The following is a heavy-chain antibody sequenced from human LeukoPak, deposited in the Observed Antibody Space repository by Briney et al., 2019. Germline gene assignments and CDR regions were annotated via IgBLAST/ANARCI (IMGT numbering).Heavy chain of an antibody. Sequence: GASVKVSCKASGYTFTSYGISWVRQAPGQGLEWMGWISAYNGNTNYAQKLQGRVTMTTDTSTSTAYMELRSLRSDDTAVYYCARDARQYVANRFDYWGQGTLVTVPS. CDR1: GYTFTSYG. CDR2: ISAYNGNT. J-gene: IGHJ4*02. V-gene: IGHV1-18*01. CDR3: ARDARQYVANRFDY. D-gene: IGHD4-4*01.